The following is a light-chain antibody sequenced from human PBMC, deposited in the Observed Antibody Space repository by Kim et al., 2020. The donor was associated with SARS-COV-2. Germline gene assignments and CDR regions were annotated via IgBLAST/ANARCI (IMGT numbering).Light chain of an antibody. Sequence: APGNTAWITGGGNNIKSKGVPWYQQKPGQAPVLVMYFDSDRPSGIPERFSGSNSGNTATLSISRVEAGDEADYYCQVWDSSSDLWVFGGGTKVTVL. CDR2: FDS. J-gene: IGLJ3*02. V-gene: IGLV3-21*04. CDR1: NIKSKG. CDR3: QVWDSSSDLWV.